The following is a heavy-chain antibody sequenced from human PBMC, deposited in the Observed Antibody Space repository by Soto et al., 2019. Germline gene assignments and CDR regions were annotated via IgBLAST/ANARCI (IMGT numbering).Heavy chain of an antibody. CDR3: AREGNTMIVVVKGHAFDI. J-gene: IGHJ3*02. V-gene: IGHV4-30-2*01. CDR2: MYHSGST. D-gene: IGHD3-22*01. Sequence: SETLSLTCAVSGGSISRGGYSWSWIRQPPGKGLEWIGYMYHSGSTYYNPSLKSRVTISIDRSKNQFSLKLSSVTAADTAVYYCAREGNTMIVVVKGHAFDIWGQGTMVT. CDR1: GGSISRGGYS.